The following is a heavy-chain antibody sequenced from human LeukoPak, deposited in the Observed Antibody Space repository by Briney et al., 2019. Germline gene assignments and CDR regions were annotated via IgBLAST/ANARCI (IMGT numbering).Heavy chain of an antibody. V-gene: IGHV4-39*01. CDR3: ARQTFYDFSAGP. CDR1: GGSICSSGFY. J-gene: IGHJ5*02. Sequence: SETLSLTCTVSGGSICSSGFYWGWIRQPPGKGLEWIGSVYHSGSTYYNPSLKSRVTMSVDTSKKQFSLKLSSVTAADTAVYYCARQTFYDFSAGPWGQGTLVTVSS. D-gene: IGHD3-3*01. CDR2: VYHSGST.